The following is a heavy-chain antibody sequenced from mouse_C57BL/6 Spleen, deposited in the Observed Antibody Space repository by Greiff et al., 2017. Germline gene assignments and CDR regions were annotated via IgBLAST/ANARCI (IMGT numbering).Heavy chain of an antibody. CDR3: ASSRTGREFAY. Sequence: QVQLQQSGAELVKPGASVKISCKASGYAFSSYWMHWVQQRPGKGLEWIGQINPGDGDTNYTGKVKGTATLTADKSSSTAYMQLSSLTSKDSAVYFYASSRTGREFAYWGQGTLVTVSS. CDR1: GYAFSSYW. V-gene: IGHV1-80*01. D-gene: IGHD4-1*01. J-gene: IGHJ3*01. CDR2: INPGDGDT.